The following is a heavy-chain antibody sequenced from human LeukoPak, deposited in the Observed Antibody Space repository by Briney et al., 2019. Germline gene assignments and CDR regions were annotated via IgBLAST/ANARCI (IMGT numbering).Heavy chain of an antibody. CDR1: GFTFSYYT. V-gene: IGHV3-30-3*01. D-gene: IGHD3-22*01. J-gene: IGHJ4*02. CDR3: ARVLNYYDSSGYYFSY. Sequence: GGSLRLSCAASGFTFSYYTMHGVREAPGKRLEGVADISYDGSNKYYADSVKGRFTISRDNSKNTLYLQMNSMRAEDTAVYYCARVLNYYDSSGYYFSYWGQGTLVTVSS. CDR2: ISYDGSNK.